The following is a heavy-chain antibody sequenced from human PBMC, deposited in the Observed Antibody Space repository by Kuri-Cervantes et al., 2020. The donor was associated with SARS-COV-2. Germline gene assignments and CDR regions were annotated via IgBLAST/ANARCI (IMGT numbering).Heavy chain of an antibody. V-gene: IGHV1-69*13. CDR2: ILPVFGTT. CDR3: ARGRLKYNNGLGFHYFDE. J-gene: IGHJ4*02. CDR1: GGTFNSFG. D-gene: IGHD3-10*01. Sequence: SVKVSCKASGGTFNSFGFTWVRQAPGRGLEWMGQILPVFGTTTYAQRFQVRVAITADESSTTAYMELNSLRSDDSAVYFCARGRLKYNNGLGFHYFDEWGQGTVVTVSS.